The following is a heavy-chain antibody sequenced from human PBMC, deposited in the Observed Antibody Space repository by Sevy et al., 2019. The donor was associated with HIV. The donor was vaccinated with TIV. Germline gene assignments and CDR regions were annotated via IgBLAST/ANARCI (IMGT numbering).Heavy chain of an antibody. Sequence: ASVKVSCKTSGYTFTIYGIGWVRQAPGQGPEWVGWISAYNGKTSYAQKFQERVTVTTDSSTRTAYMELRSLRSDDTAVYYCATAAYGSGRELDNWGQGTLVTVSS. J-gene: IGHJ4*02. CDR3: ATAAYGSGRELDN. CDR2: ISAYNGKT. CDR1: GYTFTIYG. V-gene: IGHV1-18*01. D-gene: IGHD3-10*01.